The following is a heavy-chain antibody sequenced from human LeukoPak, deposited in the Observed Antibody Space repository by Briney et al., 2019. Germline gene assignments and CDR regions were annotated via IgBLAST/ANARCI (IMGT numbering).Heavy chain of an antibody. CDR3: AKAILRFLEWPLMDV. CDR1: GFTFSSYA. Sequence: PGGSLRLSCAASGFTFSSYAMSWVRQAPGKGLEWVAVISYDGSNKYYADSVKGRFTISRDNSKNTLYLQMNSLRAEDTAVYYCAKAILRFLEWPLMDVWGQGTTVTVSS. J-gene: IGHJ6*02. CDR2: ISYDGSNK. V-gene: IGHV3-30*18. D-gene: IGHD3-3*01.